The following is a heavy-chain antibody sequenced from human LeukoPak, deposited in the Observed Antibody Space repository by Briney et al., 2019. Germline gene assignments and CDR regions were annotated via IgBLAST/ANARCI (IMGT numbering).Heavy chain of an antibody. Sequence: ASVKVSCKTSGYSFTGYYMHWVRQAPGQGLEWMGWINPNSGGTNYAQNFQGRVTMTRDTSISTAYMELSRLRSDDTAVYYCARGVVYYRLDYWGQGTLVTASS. D-gene: IGHD3-22*01. CDR3: ARGVVYYRLDY. CDR2: INPNSGGT. V-gene: IGHV1-2*02. CDR1: GYSFTGYY. J-gene: IGHJ4*02.